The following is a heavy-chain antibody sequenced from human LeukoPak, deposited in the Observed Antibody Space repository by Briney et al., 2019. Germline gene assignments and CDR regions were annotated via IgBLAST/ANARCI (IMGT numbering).Heavy chain of an antibody. CDR1: GXSFPNYW. J-gene: IGHJ4*02. D-gene: IGHD5-24*01. V-gene: IGHV5-51*02. CDR2: IYPADSDT. CDR3: ARRKGDGYNSPFDY. Sequence: GESLKISCKGSGXSFPNYWTGWVRPMPGQGVEWMSIIYPADSDTRYSPAFEGQVTISADKSINTAYLQWTSLKASDTAMYYCARRKGDGYNSPFDYWGQGTLVTVSS.